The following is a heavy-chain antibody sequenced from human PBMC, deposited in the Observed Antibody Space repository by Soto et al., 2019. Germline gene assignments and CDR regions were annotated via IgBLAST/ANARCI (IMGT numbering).Heavy chain of an antibody. CDR3: ARVGFGELLAHGMDV. V-gene: IGHV4-30-4*01. J-gene: IGHJ6*02. CDR2: IYYSGST. CDR1: GGSISSGDYY. D-gene: IGHD3-10*01. Sequence: QVQLQESGPGLVKPSQTLSLTCTVSGGSISSGDYYWSWIRQPPGKGLEWIGYIYYSGSTYYNPSLTRRVTISVDTSKNQFPLKLSSVTAAATAVYYCARVGFGELLAHGMDVWGQGTTVTVSS.